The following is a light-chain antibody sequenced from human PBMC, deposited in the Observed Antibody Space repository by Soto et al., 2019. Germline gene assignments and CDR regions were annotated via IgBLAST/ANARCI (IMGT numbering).Light chain of an antibody. Sequence: DIVMTQSPDSLAVSLGERATINCKSSQSVLYSSNNKNYLAWYHQKPGQPPKLLIYWASTRESGVPDRFSGSGSGTDFTLTISSLQAEDFAVYYCQQYYITPLTFGGGTKVEIK. CDR3: QQYYITPLT. CDR2: WAS. V-gene: IGKV4-1*01. CDR1: QSVLYSSNNKNY. J-gene: IGKJ4*01.